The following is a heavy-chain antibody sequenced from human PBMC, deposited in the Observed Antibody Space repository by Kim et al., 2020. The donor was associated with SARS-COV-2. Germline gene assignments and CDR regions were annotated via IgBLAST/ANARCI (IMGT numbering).Heavy chain of an antibody. D-gene: IGHD6-6*01. Sequence: PSLKSRVTISVDTSKNQFSLKLSSVTATDPGVYYCARRAYSSSTTFYFDYWGQGTLVTVSS. CDR3: ARRAYSSSTTFYFDY. V-gene: IGHV4-39*01. J-gene: IGHJ4*02.